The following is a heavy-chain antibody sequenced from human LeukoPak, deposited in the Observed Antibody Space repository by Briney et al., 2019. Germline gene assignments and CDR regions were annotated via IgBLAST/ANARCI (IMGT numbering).Heavy chain of an antibody. V-gene: IGHV1-24*01. CDR3: ATAGIAVSGGPFDS. D-gene: IGHD6-19*01. CDR2: FDLEDGET. Sequence: GASVKVSCKVAGHTLTELSMHWVRQAPGKGLEWMGGFDLEDGETIYTQKFQGRVTMTEDTSTDTASMELSSLRSEDTAVYYCATAGIAVSGGPFDSWGQGTLVTVSS. J-gene: IGHJ4*02. CDR1: GHTLTELS.